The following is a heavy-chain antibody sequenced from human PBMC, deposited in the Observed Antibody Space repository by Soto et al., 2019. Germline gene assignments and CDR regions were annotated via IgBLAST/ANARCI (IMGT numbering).Heavy chain of an antibody. CDR1: GGSISSYY. CDR2: IYYSGST. J-gene: IGHJ4*02. V-gene: IGHV4-59*01. D-gene: IGHD3-9*01. CDR3: ARAHDILTGYDY. Sequence: SETLSLTCTVSGGSISSYYWSWIRQPPGKGLEWIGYIYYSGSTNYNPSLKSRVTISVDTSKNQLSLKLSSVTAADTAVYYCARAHDILTGYDYWGQGTLVTVSS.